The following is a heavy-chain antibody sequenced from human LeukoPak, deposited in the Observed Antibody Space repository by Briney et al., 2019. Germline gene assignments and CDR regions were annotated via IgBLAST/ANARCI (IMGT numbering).Heavy chain of an antibody. CDR2: IYYSGST. J-gene: IGHJ6*02. D-gene: IGHD6-19*01. Sequence: PSETLSLTCTVSGGSISSYYWSWIRQPPGKGLEYIGHIYYSGSTSYNPSLKSRVTISVDTSENQFSLKLSSVTAADTAVYYCARGGVSSGWAYYYYYYAMDVWGQGTTVTVSS. V-gene: IGHV4-59*08. CDR3: ARGGVSSGWAYYYYYYAMDV. CDR1: GGSISSYY.